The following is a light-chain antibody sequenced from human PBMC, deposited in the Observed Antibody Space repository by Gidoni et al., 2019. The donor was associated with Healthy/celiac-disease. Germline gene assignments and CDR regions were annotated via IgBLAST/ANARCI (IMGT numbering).Light chain of an antibody. CDR2: AAS. Sequence: DIQMNQSPSSLSASVGDRVTITCRESQSISSYLNWYQQKPGKAPKLLIYAASSLQSGVPSRFSGSGSGTDFTLTISSLQPEDFATYYCQQSYSTPWTFGQGTKVEIK. CDR3: QQSYSTPWT. J-gene: IGKJ1*01. V-gene: IGKV1-39*01. CDR1: QSISSY.